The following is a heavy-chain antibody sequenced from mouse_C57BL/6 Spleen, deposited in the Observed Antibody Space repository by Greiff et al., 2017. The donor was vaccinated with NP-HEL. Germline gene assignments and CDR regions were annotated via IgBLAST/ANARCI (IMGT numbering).Heavy chain of an antibody. CDR1: GYAFTNYL. J-gene: IGHJ1*03. CDR3: ARAPRGYFDV. CDR2: INPGSGGT. Sequence: QVQLQQSGAELVRPGTSVKVSCKASGYAFTNYLIEWVKQRPGQGLEWIGVINPGSGGTNYNEKFKGKAILTADKSSSTAYMQLSSLTSEDSAVYFCARAPRGYFDVWGTGTTVTVSS. V-gene: IGHV1-54*01.